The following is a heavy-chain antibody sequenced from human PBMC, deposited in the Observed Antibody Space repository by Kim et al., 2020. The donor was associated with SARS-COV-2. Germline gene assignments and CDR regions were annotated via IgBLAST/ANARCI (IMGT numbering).Heavy chain of an antibody. D-gene: IGHD5-18*01. Sequence: YNPSVKSRVTIAGDTSKNQCSLKLSSVTAADTAVYYCARHEAAMAPIDYWGQGTLVTVSS. V-gene: IGHV4-39*01. J-gene: IGHJ4*02. CDR3: ARHEAAMAPIDY.